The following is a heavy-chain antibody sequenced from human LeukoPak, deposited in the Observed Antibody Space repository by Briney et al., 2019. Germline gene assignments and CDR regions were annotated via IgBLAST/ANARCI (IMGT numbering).Heavy chain of an antibody. CDR2: INPNSGGT. V-gene: IGHV1-2*02. CDR1: GYTFTGYY. Sequence: ASVKDSCKAPGYTFTGYYMHWVRQAPGQGLERMGWINPNSGGTNYAQKFQGRVTMTRDTSISTAYMELSRLRSDDAAVYYCAREGSWYRDAFDIWGQGTMVTVSS. D-gene: IGHD6-13*01. CDR3: AREGSWYRDAFDI. J-gene: IGHJ3*02.